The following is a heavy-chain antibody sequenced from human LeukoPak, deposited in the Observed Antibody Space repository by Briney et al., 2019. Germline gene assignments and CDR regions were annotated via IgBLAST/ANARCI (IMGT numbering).Heavy chain of an antibody. CDR1: GFTFSSFG. J-gene: IGHJ4*02. V-gene: IGHV3-33*01. CDR3: ARDYYYDTNGQGDYFDY. CDR2: IWYDGSNK. Sequence: GGSLRLSCAASGFTFSSFGMHWVRQAPGRGLEWVAVIWYDGSNKYYADSVKGRFTISRDNSKNTLHLQMNSLRAEGTAVYYCARDYYYDTNGQGDYFDYWGQGTLVTVSS. D-gene: IGHD3-22*01.